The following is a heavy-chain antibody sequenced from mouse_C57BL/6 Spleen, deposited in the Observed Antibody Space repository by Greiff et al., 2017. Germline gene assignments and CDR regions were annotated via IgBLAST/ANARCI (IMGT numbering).Heavy chain of an antibody. CDR2: IWSGGSK. V-gene: IGHV2-2*01. CDR1: GFSLTSYG. CDR3: ARNSRPYYLDY. J-gene: IGHJ2*01. Sequence: VQLQQSGPGLVQPSQSLSITCTVSGFSLTSYGVHWVRQSPGKGLEWLGVIWSGGSKDYNAAFISRLSISKDNSKSQVFFKMNSLQADDTAIYYCARNSRPYYLDYWGQGTTLTVSS.